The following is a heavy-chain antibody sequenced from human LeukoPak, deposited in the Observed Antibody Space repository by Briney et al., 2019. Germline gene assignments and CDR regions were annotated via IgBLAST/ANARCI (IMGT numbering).Heavy chain of an antibody. D-gene: IGHD6-19*01. Sequence: ASVKVSCKASGGTFSSYAISWVRQAPGQGLEWMGGIIPIFGTANYAQKFQGRVTITTDESTSTAYMELSSLRSEDTAVYYCARVTGSGWSHFDYWGQGTLVTVSS. CDR3: ARVTGSGWSHFDY. V-gene: IGHV1-69*05. J-gene: IGHJ4*02. CDR1: GGTFSSYA. CDR2: IIPIFGTA.